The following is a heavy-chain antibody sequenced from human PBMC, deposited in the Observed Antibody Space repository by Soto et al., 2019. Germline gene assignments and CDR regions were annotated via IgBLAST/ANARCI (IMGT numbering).Heavy chain of an antibody. D-gene: IGHD6-19*01. V-gene: IGHV3-30*18. CDR3: AKIGGIAVARRGYFDY. J-gene: IGHJ4*02. CDR1: GFTFSSYG. Sequence: GGSLRLSCAASGFTFSSYGMHWVRQAPGKGLEWVAVISYDGSNKYYADSVKGRFTISRDNSKNTLYLQMNSLRAEDTAVYYCAKIGGIAVARRGYFDYWGQGTLVTVSS. CDR2: ISYDGSNK.